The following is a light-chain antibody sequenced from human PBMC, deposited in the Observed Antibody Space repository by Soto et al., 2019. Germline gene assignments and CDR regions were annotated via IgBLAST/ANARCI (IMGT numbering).Light chain of an antibody. J-gene: IGKJ1*01. CDR3: QQYGSSPLT. CDR1: QRVTNSY. V-gene: IGKV3-20*01. Sequence: ESVLTQSPGTLSLSPGERVTLSCRASQRVTNSYLAWYQQKPGQAPRLLIYGASSRATGIPDRFSGGGSGTDFTLTISTLEPEDFAVYNCQQYGSSPLTFGQGTKVDIK. CDR2: GAS.